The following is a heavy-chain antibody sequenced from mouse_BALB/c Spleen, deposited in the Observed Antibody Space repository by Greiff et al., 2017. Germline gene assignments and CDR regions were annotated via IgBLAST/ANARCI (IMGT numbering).Heavy chain of an antibody. CDR1: GFNIKDTY. D-gene: IGHD1-2*01. Sequence: EVMLVESGAELVKPGASVKLSCTASGFNIKDTYMHWVKQRPEQGLEWIGRIDPANGNTKYDPKFQGKATITADTSSNTAYLQLSSLTSEDTAVYYCARLLLRLRFDYWGQGTTLTVSS. J-gene: IGHJ2*01. CDR2: IDPANGNT. CDR3: ARLLLRLRFDY. V-gene: IGHV14-3*02.